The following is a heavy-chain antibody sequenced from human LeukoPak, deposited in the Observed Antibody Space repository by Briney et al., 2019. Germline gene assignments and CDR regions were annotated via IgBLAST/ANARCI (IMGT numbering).Heavy chain of an antibody. V-gene: IGHV4-4*07. CDR3: ARVGSGYDYFDY. CDR1: GGSISTYY. Sequence: SETLSLTCTVSGGSISTYYWSWIRQPAGKGLEWIGRVHGSGNTKYNPLFMSRVTMSVDTSKNQFSLKLSFVTAADTAVYYCARVGSGYDYFDYWGQGNLVTFSS. J-gene: IGHJ4*02. D-gene: IGHD5-12*01. CDR2: VHGSGNT.